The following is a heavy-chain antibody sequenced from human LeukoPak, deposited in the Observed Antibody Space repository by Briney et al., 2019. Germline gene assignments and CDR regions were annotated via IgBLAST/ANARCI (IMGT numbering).Heavy chain of an antibody. Sequence: SETLSLTCAVYGGSFSGYYWSWIRQPPGKGLEWIGEINHSGSTNYNPSLKSRVTISVDTSKNQFSLKLSSVTAADAAVYYCTRSGWFDPWGQGTLVTVSS. CDR2: INHSGST. CDR1: GGSFSGYY. CDR3: TRSGWFDP. J-gene: IGHJ5*02. V-gene: IGHV4-34*01.